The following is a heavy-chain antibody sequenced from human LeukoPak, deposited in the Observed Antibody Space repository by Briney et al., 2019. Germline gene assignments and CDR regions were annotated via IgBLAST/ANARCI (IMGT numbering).Heavy chain of an antibody. D-gene: IGHD2-2*02. V-gene: IGHV3-7*01. J-gene: IGHJ6*03. CDR2: IKQDGSEK. CDR3: ARDRYCNSTSCYTDYYYMDV. Sequence: GGSLRLSCAASGFTFSRYWMSWVRQAPGKGLEWVANIKQDGSEKYSVDSVKGRFTISRDNAKNSLYLQMNSLRAEDTAVYYCARDRYCNSTSCYTDYYYMDVWGKGTTVTVSS. CDR1: GFTFSRYW.